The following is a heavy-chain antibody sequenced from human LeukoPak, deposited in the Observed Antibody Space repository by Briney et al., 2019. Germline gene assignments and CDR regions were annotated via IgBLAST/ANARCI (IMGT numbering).Heavy chain of an antibody. V-gene: IGHV3-30*02. J-gene: IGHJ4*02. CDR3: AKDASWSLDY. CDR1: GFTFSSNG. Sequence: PGGSLRLSCAASGFTFSSNGMHRVRQAPGKGLEWVAMIRNHGNDEYHADSVKGRFSVSRDNSKDTMYLQMNSLRAEDTAVYYCAKDASWSLDYWGQGTLVTVSP. D-gene: IGHD6-13*01. CDR2: IRNHGNDE.